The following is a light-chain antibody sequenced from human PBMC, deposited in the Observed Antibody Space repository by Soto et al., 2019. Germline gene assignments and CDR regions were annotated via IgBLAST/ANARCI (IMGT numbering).Light chain of an antibody. CDR3: NSYADSNNFV. CDR1: SSDVGGYNY. Sequence: QFVLAQPHSASGSPGQSVTISCTGTSSDVGGYNYVSWYQQHPGKAPKLLIYEVSKRPSGVPDRFSGSKSGNTASLTVSGLQAEDEADYYCNSYADSNNFVFGSGTKVTVL. J-gene: IGLJ1*01. V-gene: IGLV2-8*01. CDR2: EVS.